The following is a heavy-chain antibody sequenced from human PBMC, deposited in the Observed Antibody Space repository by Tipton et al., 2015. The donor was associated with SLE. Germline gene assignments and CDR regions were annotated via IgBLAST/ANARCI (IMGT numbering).Heavy chain of an antibody. CDR1: GYTFTNYD. CDR2: ISANNGDT. V-gene: IGHV1-18*01. D-gene: IGHD3-10*02. Sequence: QSGAEVKKPGASVKVSCKASGYTFTNYDISWVRQAPGQGLEWMGWISANNGDTKYAQRFQGRVTMTTDTSTSTTYMALRSPRSDDTAIYYCARECSGSGCLDYWGQGTLVTVSS. CDR3: ARECSGSGCLDY. J-gene: IGHJ4*02.